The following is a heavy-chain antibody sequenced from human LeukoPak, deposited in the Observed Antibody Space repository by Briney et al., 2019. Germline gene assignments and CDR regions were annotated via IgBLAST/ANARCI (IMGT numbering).Heavy chain of an antibody. J-gene: IGHJ3*02. CDR2: IYHSGST. D-gene: IGHD3-22*01. CDR3: ARTLLPALKGAFDI. CDR1: GGSISSGGYY. Sequence: KSSETLSLTCTVSGGSISSGGYYWSWIRQPPGKGLEWIGYIYHSGSTYYNPSLKSRVTISVDRSKNQFSLKLSSVTAADTAVYYCARTLLPALKGAFDIWGQGTMVTVSS. V-gene: IGHV4-30-2*01.